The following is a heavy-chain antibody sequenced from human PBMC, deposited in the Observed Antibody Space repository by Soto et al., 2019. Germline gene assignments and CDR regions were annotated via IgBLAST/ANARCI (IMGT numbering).Heavy chain of an antibody. CDR1: GGSISSISHS. CDR2: IFYNGIT. J-gene: IGHJ4*02. Sequence: SETLSLTCTVSGGSISSISHSWGWIRQSPGQELEWIGNIFYNGITYYNPSFKSRVTISADTSKDHFSLKLRSVTVADTAVYSWARLVNGTQYYFDFWGQGSLVTASS. D-gene: IGHD1-1*01. CDR3: ARLVNGTQYYFDF. V-gene: IGHV4-39*02.